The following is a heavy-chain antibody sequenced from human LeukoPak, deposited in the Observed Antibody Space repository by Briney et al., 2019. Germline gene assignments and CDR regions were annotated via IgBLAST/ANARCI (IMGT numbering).Heavy chain of an antibody. CDR3: ARDVLIAADGVIRLDAFDI. J-gene: IGHJ3*02. CDR2: ISSSSSFI. D-gene: IGHD6-13*01. CDR1: GFTFSSYN. V-gene: IGHV3-21*01. Sequence: GGSLRLSCAASGFTFSSYNMNWVPETPGKGLEWVSSISSSSSFIYYADSVKGRFTISRDNAKNSLYLQMNSLRAEDTAVYYCARDVLIAADGVIRLDAFDIWGQGTVVTVSS.